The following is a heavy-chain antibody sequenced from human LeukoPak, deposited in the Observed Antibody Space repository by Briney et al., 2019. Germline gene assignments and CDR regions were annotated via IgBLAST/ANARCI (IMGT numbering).Heavy chain of an antibody. CDR2: IIPIFGTA. CDR3: ASYDSFGAFDI. D-gene: IGHD3-22*01. CDR1: GGTFSSYA. V-gene: IGHV1-69*05. Sequence: GSSVKVSCKASGGTFSSYAISWVRQAPGQGLEWMGRIIPIFGTANYAQKFQGRVTITTDESTRTAYMELGSLRSEDTAVYYCASYDSFGAFDIWGQGTMVTVSS. J-gene: IGHJ3*02.